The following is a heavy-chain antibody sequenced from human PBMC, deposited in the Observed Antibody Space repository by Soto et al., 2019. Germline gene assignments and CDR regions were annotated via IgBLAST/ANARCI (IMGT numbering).Heavy chain of an antibody. Sequence: TLSLTCTVSGGSISSGGSYWGWIRQPPGKGLEWIGYIYYSGNTYFDPSLKSRVTLSVDTSKNQFSLNLSSVTAADTAVYYCVRYCSTTKCPFDYWGQGTLVTVSS. J-gene: IGHJ4*02. V-gene: IGHV4-30-4*01. D-gene: IGHD2-2*01. CDR1: GGSISSGGSY. CDR3: VRYCSTTKCPFDY. CDR2: IYYSGNT.